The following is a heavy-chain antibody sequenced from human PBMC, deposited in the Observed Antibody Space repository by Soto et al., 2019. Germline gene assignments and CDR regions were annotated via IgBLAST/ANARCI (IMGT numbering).Heavy chain of an antibody. D-gene: IGHD4-17*01. J-gene: IGHJ5*02. Sequence: SETLSLTYTVSGGSISSGDYYWSWIRQPPGKGLEWIGYIYYSGSTYYNPSLKSRVTISVDTSKNQFSLKLSSVTAADTIVYYCARATVIDNWIDPSGQGTLVTVST. CDR1: GGSISSGDYY. CDR2: IYYSGST. CDR3: ARATVIDNWIDP. V-gene: IGHV4-30-4*01.